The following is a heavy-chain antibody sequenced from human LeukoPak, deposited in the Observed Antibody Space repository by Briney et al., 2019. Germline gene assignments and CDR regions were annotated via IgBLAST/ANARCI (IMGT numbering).Heavy chain of an antibody. CDR1: GGSISSYY. Sequence: PSETLSLTCTVSGGSISSYYWSWIRQPPGKGLEWIGEISHSGSTNYNPSLKSRVTISVDTSKNQFSLKLSSVTAADTAVYYCARVGAAAGTSRYNWFDPWGQGTLVTVSS. CDR3: ARVGAAAGTSRYNWFDP. J-gene: IGHJ5*02. D-gene: IGHD6-13*01. CDR2: ISHSGST. V-gene: IGHV4-34*01.